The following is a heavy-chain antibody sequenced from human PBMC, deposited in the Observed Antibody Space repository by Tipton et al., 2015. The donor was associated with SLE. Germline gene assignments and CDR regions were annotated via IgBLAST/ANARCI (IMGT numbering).Heavy chain of an antibody. Sequence: QLVQSGAEVKKPGASVKVSCKASGYTFNSYGVSWVRQAPGQGLEWMGWISAYNGNTNYAQNLQGRVTMTTDTSTNTAYMELSSLRSEDTAVYYCAAWTVTTYYGMDVWGQGTTVTVSS. D-gene: IGHD4-17*01. J-gene: IGHJ6*02. CDR3: AAWTVTTYYGMDV. CDR2: ISAYNGNT. CDR1: GYTFNSYG. V-gene: IGHV1-18*01.